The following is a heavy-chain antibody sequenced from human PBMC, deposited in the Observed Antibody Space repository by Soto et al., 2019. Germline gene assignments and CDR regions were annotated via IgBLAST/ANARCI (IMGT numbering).Heavy chain of an antibody. CDR1: GLTFSYYA. V-gene: IGHV3-23*01. CDR3: AKVPLKPQVFDY. Sequence: GGSLRLSCAASGLTFSYYAMSWVRQAPGKGLDWVSTFTRSCNTYYADSVKGRFTISRYNSNNTLYLQMNNLRAEDTAIYYCAKVPLKPQVFDYWGQGTLVTVSS. CDR2: FTRSCNT. J-gene: IGHJ4*02.